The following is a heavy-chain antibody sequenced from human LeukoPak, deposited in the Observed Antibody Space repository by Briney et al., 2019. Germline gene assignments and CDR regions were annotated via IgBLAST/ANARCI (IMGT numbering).Heavy chain of an antibody. J-gene: IGHJ5*02. V-gene: IGHV3-20*04. CDR2: INWNGGST. D-gene: IGHD4-23*01. CDR3: ARVIYGGMNWFDP. Sequence: LPGGSLRLSCAASGFTFADYAMHWVRQAPGKGLEWVSGINWNGGSTGYADSVKGRFTISRDNAKNSLYLQMNSLRAEDTALYYCARVIYGGMNWFDPWGQGTLVTVSS. CDR1: GFTFADYA.